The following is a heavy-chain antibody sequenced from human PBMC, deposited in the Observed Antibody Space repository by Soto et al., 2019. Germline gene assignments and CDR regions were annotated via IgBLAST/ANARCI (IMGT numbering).Heavy chain of an antibody. Sequence: PSETRSLTCSVSGGCMSRGYDYWSWIRQPPGKGLAWTRNIYSSGNTHYTPPLNCRLIISIDPSKHQFSLKVGSVTAADTAVYYCAGSSLYGMDVWGQGTTVT. V-gene: IGHV4-30-4*01. CDR3: AGSSLYGMDV. CDR1: GGCMSRGYDY. J-gene: IGHJ6*02. D-gene: IGHD3-10*01. CDR2: IYSSGNT.